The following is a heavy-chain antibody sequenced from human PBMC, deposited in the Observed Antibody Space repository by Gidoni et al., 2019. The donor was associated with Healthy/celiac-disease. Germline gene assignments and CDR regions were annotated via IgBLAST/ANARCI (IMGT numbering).Heavy chain of an antibody. CDR1: GFSLSTSGVG. CDR2: IYWDDDK. CDR3: AHSGRLNWFDP. Sequence: QITLKESGPTLVIPPHPLTLTFTFSGFSLSTSGVGVGWIRQPPGKALEWLALIYWDDDKRDSPSLKSRITITKDTSKNQVVLTMTNMDPVDTATYYCAHSGRLNWFDPWGQGTLVTVSS. J-gene: IGHJ5*02. V-gene: IGHV2-5*02.